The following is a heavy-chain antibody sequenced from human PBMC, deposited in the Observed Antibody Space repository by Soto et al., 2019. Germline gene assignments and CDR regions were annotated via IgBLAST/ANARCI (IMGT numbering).Heavy chain of an antibody. D-gene: IGHD4-17*01. Sequence: QVQLVESGGGVVQPGRSLRLSCAASGFTFSSYGMHWVRQAPGKGLDWVAVISYDGSNKYYADSVKGRFTISRDNSKNTLYLQMNSLRAEDTAVYYCAKGYGDYDYYYYGVDVWGQGTTVTVSS. CDR3: AKGYGDYDYYYYGVDV. V-gene: IGHV3-30*18. J-gene: IGHJ6*02. CDR2: ISYDGSNK. CDR1: GFTFSSYG.